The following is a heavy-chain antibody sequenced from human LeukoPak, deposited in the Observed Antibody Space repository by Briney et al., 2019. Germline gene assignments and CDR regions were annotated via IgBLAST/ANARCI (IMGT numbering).Heavy chain of an antibody. V-gene: IGHV4-34*01. J-gene: IGHJ4*02. CDR3: ASGNPYYFDY. CDR2: INHSGST. CDR1: GGSFSGDY. Sequence: PPETLSLTCAVYGGSFSGDYWSWIRHPPQKGLEWIGEINHSGSTNYNPSLKSRVTISVDTSKNQFTLKLSSVTAADTAVYYCASGNPYYFDYWGQGTLVTVSS.